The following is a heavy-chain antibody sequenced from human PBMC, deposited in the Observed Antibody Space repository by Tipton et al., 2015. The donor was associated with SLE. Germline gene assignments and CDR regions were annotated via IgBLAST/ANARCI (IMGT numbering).Heavy chain of an antibody. Sequence: TLSLTCTVSGGSIGSHYWTWFRQPPGKGLEWIGTVSYCGATHYNPSLKSRVTISLDTSKNQFSLRLTSVPAADTAVYYCASFPLGLRPPLYWGQGTLVTVSS. CDR2: VSYCGAT. CDR3: ASFPLGLRPPLY. D-gene: IGHD4-17*01. V-gene: IGHV4-59*08. CDR1: GGSIGSHY. J-gene: IGHJ4*02.